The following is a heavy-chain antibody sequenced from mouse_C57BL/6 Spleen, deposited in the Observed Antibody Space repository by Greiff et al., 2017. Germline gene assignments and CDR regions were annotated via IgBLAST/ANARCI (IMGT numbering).Heavy chain of an antibody. J-gene: IGHJ4*01. V-gene: IGHV1-80*01. Sequence: VQLQQSGAELVKPGASVKISCTASGYAFSSYWMNWVKPRPGKGLEWIGQIYPGDGDTNYNGKFKGKATLTADKSSSTAYMQLSSLTSEDSAVYFCAREGYPMDYWGQGTSVTVSS. D-gene: IGHD2-2*01. CDR3: AREGYPMDY. CDR2: IYPGDGDT. CDR1: GYAFSSYW.